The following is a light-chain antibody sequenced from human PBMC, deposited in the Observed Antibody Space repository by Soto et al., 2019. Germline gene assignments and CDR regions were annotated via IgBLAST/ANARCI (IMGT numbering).Light chain of an antibody. V-gene: IGLV2-14*03. CDR3: SSYTDFSTVV. J-gene: IGLJ2*01. CDR2: DVS. CDR1: TSDIGGYDY. Sequence: QSVLTQPASVSGSPGQTITISCTGTTSDIGGYDYVSWYQQHPGKAPKLFIYDVSNRPSGVSIRFSGSKSGNTASLTISGLQAEDEADYYCSSYTDFSTVVFGGGIKLTVL.